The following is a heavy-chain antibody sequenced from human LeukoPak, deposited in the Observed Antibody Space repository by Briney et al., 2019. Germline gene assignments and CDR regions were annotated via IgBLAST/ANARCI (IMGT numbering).Heavy chain of an antibody. CDR2: INPNSGGT. Sequence: ASVKVSCKASGYTFTGYYMHWVRQAPGQGLEWMGWINPNSGGTKYAQKFQGRVTMTRDTSISTAYMELSRLRSDDTAVYYCARDGTGATPFDYWGQGTLVTVSS. CDR3: ARDGTGATPFDY. CDR1: GYTFTGYY. D-gene: IGHD1-26*01. J-gene: IGHJ4*02. V-gene: IGHV1-2*02.